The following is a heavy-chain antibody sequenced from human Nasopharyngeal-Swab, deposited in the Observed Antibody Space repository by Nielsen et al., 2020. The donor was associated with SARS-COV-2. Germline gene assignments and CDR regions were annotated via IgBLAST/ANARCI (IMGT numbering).Heavy chain of an antibody. J-gene: IGHJ4*02. Sequence: GGSLRLSCAASGFNSNYYSMNWVRQAPGKGLEWVSYITSSSGIIYYADSVKGRFTISRDNAKNLLYLQMNSLRAEDTAVYYCASAHRAYGDSGYYPLDYWGKGTLVTVSS. V-gene: IGHV3-48*04. CDR2: ITSSSGII. CDR1: GFNSNYYS. D-gene: IGHD3-22*01. CDR3: ASAHRAYGDSGYYPLDY.